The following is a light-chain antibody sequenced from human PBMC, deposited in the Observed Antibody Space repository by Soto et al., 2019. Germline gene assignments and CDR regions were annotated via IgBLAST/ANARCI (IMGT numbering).Light chain of an antibody. CDR1: SSDVGGYNY. CDR2: EVS. CDR3: SSYAGSNNFV. J-gene: IGLJ1*01. V-gene: IGLV2-8*01. Sequence: LTQPPSASGSPGQSATISCTGTSSDVGGYNYVSWYQQHPGKAPKLMIYEVSKRPSGVPDRFSGSKSGNTASLTVSGLQAEDEADYYCSSYAGSNNFVFGTGTKVTVL.